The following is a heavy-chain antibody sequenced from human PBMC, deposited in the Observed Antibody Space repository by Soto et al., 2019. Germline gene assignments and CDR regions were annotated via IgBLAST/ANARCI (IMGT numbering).Heavy chain of an antibody. CDR1: GGSISSYY. D-gene: IGHD5-12*01. V-gene: IGHV4-59*08. Sequence: QVQLQESGPGLVKPSETLSLTCTVSGGSISSYYWSWIRQPPGKGLEWIGYIYYSGSTNYNPSLKNRVHLTVDTSKTQFSLRLSSVTAADTAVYYCARHIRRGATMRRGAGLEVGVDYWGQGTLVTVSS. J-gene: IGHJ4*02. CDR3: ARHIRRGATMRRGAGLEVGVDY. CDR2: IYYSGST.